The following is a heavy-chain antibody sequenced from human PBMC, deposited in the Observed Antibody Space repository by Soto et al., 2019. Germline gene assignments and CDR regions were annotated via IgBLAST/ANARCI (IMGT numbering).Heavy chain of an antibody. D-gene: IGHD3-10*01. CDR1: GGTLSDYA. Sequence: ASVKVSCKASGGTLSDYAVSWVRQARGQGLEWMGGIMPTVDSANYAQKFQGRLAITAGESTSTANMELSSLTSDDTAIYYCAGAGVREILTEQSSGMAVWGQGTTVTVSS. CDR3: AGAGVREILTEQSSGMAV. V-gene: IGHV1-69*13. CDR2: IMPTVDSA. J-gene: IGHJ6*02.